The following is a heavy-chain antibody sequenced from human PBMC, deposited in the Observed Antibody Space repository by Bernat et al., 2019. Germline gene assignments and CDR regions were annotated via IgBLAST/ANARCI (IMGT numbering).Heavy chain of an antibody. D-gene: IGHD4-17*01. CDR3: ARGLVDDYGDLLDY. J-gene: IGHJ4*02. CDR1: GGSFSGYY. Sequence: QVQLQQWGAGLLKPSETLSLTCAVYGGSFSGYYWSWIRQPPGKGLEWIGEINHSGSTNYNPSLKSRVTISVDTSKNQFSLKLSSVTAADTAVYYCARGLVDDYGDLLDYWGQGTLVTFSS. CDR2: INHSGST. V-gene: IGHV4-34*01.